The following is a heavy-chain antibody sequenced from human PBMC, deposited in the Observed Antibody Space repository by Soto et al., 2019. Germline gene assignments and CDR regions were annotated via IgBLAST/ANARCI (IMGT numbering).Heavy chain of an antibody. CDR3: SADHPHTAIGWPV. V-gene: IGHV1-58*02. Sequence: ASVKVSCKASGFDFGSFGIQFLRQTRGRGLEWIGWIVVASGRTNYARQFQGRVAFSRDMSSTTAYMDLYDLKSDDTAVYFCSADHPHTAIGWPVWRQGTTVTVSS. CDR2: IVVASGRT. J-gene: IGHJ6*02. CDR1: GFDFGSFG.